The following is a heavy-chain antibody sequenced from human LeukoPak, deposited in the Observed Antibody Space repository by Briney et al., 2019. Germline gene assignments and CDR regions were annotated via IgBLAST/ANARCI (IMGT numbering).Heavy chain of an antibody. J-gene: IGHJ4*02. D-gene: IGHD4-23*01. CDR2: IYPRGST. Sequence: TSQTLSLTCTVSGDSISRGSFSWTWIRQAPGKGLEWIGYIYPRGSTYYNPSLKSRVNLSIDKSSNQFSLDLASVTAADTAVYYCARFSPRAVGSYLDSWGQGTLVTVSS. CDR1: GDSISRGSFS. CDR3: ARFSPRAVGSYLDS. V-gene: IGHV4-30-2*01.